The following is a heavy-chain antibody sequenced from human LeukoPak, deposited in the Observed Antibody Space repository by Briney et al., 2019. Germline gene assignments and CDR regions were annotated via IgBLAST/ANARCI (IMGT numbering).Heavy chain of an antibody. CDR3: AREVYSGYDFEDPQYYYYGMDV. V-gene: IGHV6-1*01. J-gene: IGHJ6*02. CDR1: GDSVSSNSAA. Sequence: PSQTLSLTCAISGDSVSSNSAAWNWIRQSPSRGLEWLGRTYYRSKWYNDYAVSVKSRITINPDTSKNQFSLQLNSVTPEDTAVYYCAREVYSGYDFEDPQYYYYGMDVWGQGTTVTVSS. D-gene: IGHD5-12*01. CDR2: TYYRSKWYN.